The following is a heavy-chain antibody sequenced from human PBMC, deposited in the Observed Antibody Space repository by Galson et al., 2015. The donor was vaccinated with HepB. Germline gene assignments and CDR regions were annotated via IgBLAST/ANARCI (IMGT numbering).Heavy chain of an antibody. V-gene: IGHV5-10-1*01. CDR2: IDPIDSST. CDR3: ATLNPGYSHGRR. Sequence: QSGAEVKKPGESLRISCKGSGYRFTSYWIYWVRQMPGKGLEWMARIDPIDSSTKYSPSFQGHVTISADESISTAHLQWSSLRVSDTAIYYCATLNPGYSHGRRWGQGTLVTVSS. CDR1: GYRFTSYW. J-gene: IGHJ4*02. D-gene: IGHD5-18*01.